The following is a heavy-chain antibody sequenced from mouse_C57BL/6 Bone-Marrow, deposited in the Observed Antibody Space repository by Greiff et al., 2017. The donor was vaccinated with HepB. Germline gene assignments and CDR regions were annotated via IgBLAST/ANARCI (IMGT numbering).Heavy chain of an antibody. Sequence: EVKLVESGGDLVKPGGSLKLSCAASGFTFSSYGMSWVRQTPDKRLEWVATISSGGSYTYYPDSVKGRFTISRDNAKNTLYLQMSSLKSEDTAMYYCARHFYYDYDYWYFDVWGTGTTVTVSS. J-gene: IGHJ1*03. CDR3: ARHFYYDYDYWYFDV. D-gene: IGHD2-4*01. CDR1: GFTFSSYG. V-gene: IGHV5-6*01. CDR2: ISSGGSYT.